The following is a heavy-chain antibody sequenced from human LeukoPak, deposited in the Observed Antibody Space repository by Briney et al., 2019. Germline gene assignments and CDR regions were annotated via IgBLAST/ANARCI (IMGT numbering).Heavy chain of an antibody. V-gene: IGHV4-4*02. D-gene: IGHD5-18*01. CDR2: VSLTGLT. Sequence: SETLSLTCGVSGGSITRTNWWSWVRQPPGQGLEWIGEVSLTGLTNYNPSPSSRVIMTLDTSKNHLSLNLTSVTAADTAVYYCASGRGLYSFYAFNIWGQGTMVTVSS. CDR3: ASGRGLYSFYAFNI. CDR1: GGSITRTNW. J-gene: IGHJ3*02.